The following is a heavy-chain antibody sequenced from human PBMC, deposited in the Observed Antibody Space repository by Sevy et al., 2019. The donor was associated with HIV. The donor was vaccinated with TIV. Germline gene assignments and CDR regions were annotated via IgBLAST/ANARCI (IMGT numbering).Heavy chain of an antibody. V-gene: IGHV1-8*01. CDR3: ARVSPCGGDCYYFDF. CDR1: GYTFTNND. D-gene: IGHD2-21*02. Sequence: ASVKVSCTASGYTFTNNDIIWVRQATGQGLEWMGGMNPNSADTGYALKFQGRVTLNNNPSRSTAYMELGSLTSEDTAVYYCARVSPCGGDCYYFDFWGQGTLLTVSS. CDR2: MNPNSADT. J-gene: IGHJ4*02.